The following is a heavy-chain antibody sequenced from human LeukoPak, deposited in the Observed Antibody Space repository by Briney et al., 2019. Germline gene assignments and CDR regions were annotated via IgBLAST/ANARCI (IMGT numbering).Heavy chain of an antibody. CDR3: VGDGAGGLDYFDY. CDR1: GDSVSSNVAA. J-gene: IGHJ4*02. V-gene: IGHV6-1*01. CDR2: TYYRSKWYN. D-gene: IGHD3-16*01. Sequence: SQTLSLTCAISGDSVSSNVAAWNWIRHSPSRGLEWLGRTYYRSKWYNDYAVSVKSRITINPDTSKNQFSLQLNSVTPEDTAVYYCVGDGAGGLDYFDYWGQGNLVTVSS.